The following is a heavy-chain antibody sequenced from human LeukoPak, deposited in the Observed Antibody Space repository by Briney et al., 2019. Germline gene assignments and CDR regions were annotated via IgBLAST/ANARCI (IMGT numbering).Heavy chain of an antibody. Sequence: SETLSLTCTVSGGSISSYYWSWIRQPAGKGLEWIGRIYTNGSTNYNPSLKSRVTMSVDTSKNQFSLKLSSVTAADTAVYYCARDIFEYSSSRVGWFDPWGQGTLVTVSS. V-gene: IGHV4-4*07. D-gene: IGHD6-6*01. CDR1: GGSISSYY. J-gene: IGHJ5*02. CDR3: ARDIFEYSSSRVGWFDP. CDR2: IYTNGST.